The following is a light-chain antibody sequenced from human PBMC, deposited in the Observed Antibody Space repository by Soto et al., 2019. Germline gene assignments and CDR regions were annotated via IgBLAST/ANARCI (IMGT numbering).Light chain of an antibody. Sequence: QSALAQPRSVSGSPGQSVTISCTGPTIDVDSSNYVSWYQQHPGKAPKLMIYDVSERPSGVPDRFSGSKSGSTASLTISGLQAEDEADYYCCSYATTFYVFGRGPRSPS. J-gene: IGLJ1*01. CDR3: CSYATTFYV. V-gene: IGLV2-11*01. CDR1: TIDVDSSNY. CDR2: DVS.